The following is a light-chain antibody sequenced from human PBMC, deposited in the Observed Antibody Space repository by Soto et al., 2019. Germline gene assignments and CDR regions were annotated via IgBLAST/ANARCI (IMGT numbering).Light chain of an antibody. CDR2: DDS. V-gene: IGLV3-21*02. CDR1: NIGTKS. CDR3: QVWDSSSDHSNWV. J-gene: IGLJ3*02. Sequence: SYDLTQPPSVSVAPGQTARITWGGNNIGTKSVHWYQQKPGQAPVLVVYDDSDRPSGIPERFSGSNSGNTATLTISRVEAGDEADYYCQVWDSSSDHSNWVFGGGTHLTVL.